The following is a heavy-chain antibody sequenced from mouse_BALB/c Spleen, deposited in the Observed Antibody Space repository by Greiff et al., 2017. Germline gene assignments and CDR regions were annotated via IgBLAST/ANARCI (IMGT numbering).Heavy chain of an antibody. CDR3: TRRMEGNYYFDY. CDR1: GYTFTSYW. CDR2: IYPGNSDT. J-gene: IGHJ2*01. D-gene: IGHD2-1*01. Sequence: EVQLQQSGTVLARPGASVKMSCKASGYTFTSYWMHWVKQRPGQGLEWIGAIYPGNSDTSYNQKLKGKAKLTAVTSTSTAYMELSSLTNEDSAVYYCTRRMEGNYYFDYWGQGTTLTVSS. V-gene: IGHV1-5*01.